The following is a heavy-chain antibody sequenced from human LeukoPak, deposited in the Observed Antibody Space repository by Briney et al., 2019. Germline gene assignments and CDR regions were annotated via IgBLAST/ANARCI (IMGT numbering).Heavy chain of an antibody. Sequence: SETLSLTCTVPGGSISSYYWSWTRQPPGKGLEWIGYIYYSGSTNYNPSLKSRVTISVDTSKNQFSLKLSSVTAADTAVYYCARVWGYDFLTGYYYYYYGMDVWGQGTTVTVSS. CDR1: GGSISSYY. J-gene: IGHJ6*02. D-gene: IGHD3-9*01. CDR3: ARVWGYDFLTGYYYYYYGMDV. V-gene: IGHV4-59*01. CDR2: IYYSGST.